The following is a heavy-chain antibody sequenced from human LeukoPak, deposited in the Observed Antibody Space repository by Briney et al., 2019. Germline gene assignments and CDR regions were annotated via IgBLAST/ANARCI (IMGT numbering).Heavy chain of an antibody. J-gene: IGHJ6*03. CDR1: GYSFTSYR. D-gene: IGHD3-10*01. V-gene: IGHV5-51*01. CDR2: IYPGDSDT. CDR3: ARGVYGWEGSYYYYMDV. Sequence: GESLKISCKGSGYSFTSYRIGWVRQMPGKGLEWMGIIYPGDSDTRYSPSFQGQVTISADKSISTAYLQWSSLRVEDTAVYYCARGVYGWEGSYYYYMDVWGKGTTVSVSS.